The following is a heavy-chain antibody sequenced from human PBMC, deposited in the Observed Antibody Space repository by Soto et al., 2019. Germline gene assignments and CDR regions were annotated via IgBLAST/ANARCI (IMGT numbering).Heavy chain of an antibody. CDR2: ISSSSSTI. D-gene: IGHD3-22*01. J-gene: IGHJ4*02. V-gene: IGHV3-48*02. Sequence: GSLRLSCAASGFTFSRYSMNWVRQAPGKGLAWASYISSSSSTIYYADSVKGRFTISRDNSKNSLYLQMNSLRDEHTAVYDCARDYSTMTPFDCCGKGTLGTVAS. CDR1: GFTFSRYS. CDR3: ARDYSTMTPFDC.